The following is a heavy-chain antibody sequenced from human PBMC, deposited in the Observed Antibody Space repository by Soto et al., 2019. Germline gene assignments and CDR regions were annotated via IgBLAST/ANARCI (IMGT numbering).Heavy chain of an antibody. CDR2: IYYSGST. D-gene: IGHD5-12*01. Sequence: SETQSLTSTFSGCSIRSGGYYWIWIRQHPGKGLERIWYIYYSGSTNYNPSLKSRVTISVDTSKSQFSLKLSSVTAADTAVYYCARERGYSIRVGMDFWGQGTTVTVSS. V-gene: IGHV4-61*08. CDR3: ARERGYSIRVGMDF. J-gene: IGHJ6*02. CDR1: GCSIRSGGYY.